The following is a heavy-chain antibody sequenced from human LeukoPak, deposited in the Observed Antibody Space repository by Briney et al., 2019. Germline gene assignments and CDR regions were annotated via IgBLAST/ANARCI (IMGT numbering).Heavy chain of an antibody. J-gene: IGHJ4*02. V-gene: IGHV3-48*02. CDR1: GFTFSSYS. CDR2: ITASGTAM. CDR3: ASSGSYRFDY. D-gene: IGHD1-26*01. Sequence: HPGGSLRLSCAASGFTFSSYSMNWVRQAPGKGLERVSHITASGTAMFYADSVKGRFTISRDNAKNSLYLQMNSLRDEDTAVYYCASSGSYRFDYWGQGTLVTVSS.